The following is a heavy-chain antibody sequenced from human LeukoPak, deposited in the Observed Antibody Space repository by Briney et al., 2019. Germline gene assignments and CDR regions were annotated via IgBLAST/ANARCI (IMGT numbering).Heavy chain of an antibody. CDR1: GDSISSSS. CDR3: ARGSGSYSFEALRI. D-gene: IGHD1-26*01. CDR2: ISSSSSNI. V-gene: IGHV3-48*01. J-gene: IGHJ3*02. Sequence: ETLSLTCTVSGDSISSSSSYWGWIRQPPGEGLEWVSYISSSSSNIYYADSVKGRFTISRDNAKKSLYLQMNSLRAEDTAVYYCARGSGSYSFEALRIWGQGTMVTVSS.